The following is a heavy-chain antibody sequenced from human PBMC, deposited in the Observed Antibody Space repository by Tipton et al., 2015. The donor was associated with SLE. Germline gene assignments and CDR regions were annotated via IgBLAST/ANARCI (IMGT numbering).Heavy chain of an antibody. V-gene: IGHV3-30*04. Sequence: QVQLVQSGGGVVQPGRFLRLSCAASGFTFSIYAMHWVRQAPGKGLEWVAIISYDGSNKYYADSVKGRFTISRDNSKNTLYLQMNSLRAEDTAVYYCARDLLPAGGYGMDVWGQGTMVTVSS. J-gene: IGHJ6*02. CDR1: GFTFSIYA. CDR2: ISYDGSNK. D-gene: IGHD1-14*01. CDR3: ARDLLPAGGYGMDV.